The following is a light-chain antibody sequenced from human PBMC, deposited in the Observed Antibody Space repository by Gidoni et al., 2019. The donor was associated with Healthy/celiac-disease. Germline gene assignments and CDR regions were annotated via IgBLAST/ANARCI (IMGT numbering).Light chain of an antibody. Sequence: DIQMTQSPSSLSASVGDRVTITCRASQSFSSYLNWYPQKPGKAPKLLIYAASSLQSGVPSRFSGSGSGTDFTLTISSLQPEDFATYYCQQSYSTPWTFGQGTKVEIK. CDR1: QSFSSY. CDR2: AAS. CDR3: QQSYSTPWT. V-gene: IGKV1-39*01. J-gene: IGKJ1*01.